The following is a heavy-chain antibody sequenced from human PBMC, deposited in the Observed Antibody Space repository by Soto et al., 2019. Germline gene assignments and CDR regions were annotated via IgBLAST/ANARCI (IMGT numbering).Heavy chain of an antibody. CDR1: GFTFSSYW. CDR3: ARARGYCSSTSCSQFGY. D-gene: IGHD2-2*01. Sequence: EEQLVESGGGLVQPGGSLRLSCAASGFTFSSYWMHWVRQAPGKGLVWVSRINSDGSSTSYADSVKGRFTISRDNAKNTLYLQMNSLSAEDTAVYYCARARGYCSSTSCSQFGYWGQGTLVTVSS. CDR2: INSDGSST. J-gene: IGHJ4*02. V-gene: IGHV3-74*01.